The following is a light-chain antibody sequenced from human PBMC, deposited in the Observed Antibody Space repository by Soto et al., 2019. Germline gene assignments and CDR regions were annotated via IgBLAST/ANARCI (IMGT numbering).Light chain of an antibody. J-gene: IGKJ4*01. CDR2: DAS. CDR1: QNIDIW. V-gene: IGKV1-5*01. CDR3: QQHKSYPVT. Sequence: DIQMTQSPSTLSASVGERVTITCRASQNIDIWLSWYQQKPGKAPSLLIYDASNLKSGVPSRFSGSGSGTEFTLTISSLQPDDSGSYYCQQHKSYPVTFGGGTKVEIK.